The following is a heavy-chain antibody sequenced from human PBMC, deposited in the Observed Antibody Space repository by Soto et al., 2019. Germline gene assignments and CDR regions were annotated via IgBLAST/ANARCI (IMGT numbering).Heavy chain of an antibody. CDR1: GFTFKSAW. J-gene: IGHJ4*02. D-gene: IGHD6-19*01. Sequence: EVQLVESGGGLVEPGGSLRLSCAASGFTFKSAWMNWVRHAPGKGLEWVGRIYSRAEGGTTDYAAPVKGRFTISRDDSEATLNLQMRKMKTNDTAVYFCATEKRFSSGGFDSWGQGTLVTVSS. CDR2: IYSRAEGGTT. CDR3: ATEKRFSSGGFDS. V-gene: IGHV3-15*07.